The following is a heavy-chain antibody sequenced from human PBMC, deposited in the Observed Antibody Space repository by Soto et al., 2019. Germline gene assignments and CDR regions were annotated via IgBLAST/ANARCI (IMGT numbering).Heavy chain of an antibody. CDR1: GGSISSYY. CDR3: ARMSNYEDFTNNAFDI. D-gene: IGHD4-4*01. Sequence: SETLSLTCTVSGGSISSYYWSWIRQPPGKGLEWIAYIYNSGSTKYNPSLKSRVTISVDTSKNQFSLKLSSVTAADTAVYYCARMSNYEDFTNNAFDIWGQGTMVTVSS. J-gene: IGHJ3*02. V-gene: IGHV4-59*08. CDR2: IYNSGST.